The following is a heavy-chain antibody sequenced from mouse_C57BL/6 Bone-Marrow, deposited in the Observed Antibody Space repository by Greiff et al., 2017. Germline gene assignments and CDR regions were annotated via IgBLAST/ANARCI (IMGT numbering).Heavy chain of an antibody. D-gene: IGHD1-1*01. CDR3: ARLVVANYFDY. V-gene: IGHV5-12*01. Sequence: EVQLVESGGGLVQPGGSLKLSCAASGFTFSDYYMYWVRQTPEKRLEWVAYISNGGGSTYYPDTVKGRFTISRDNAKNTLYLQMSRLKSEDTARYYCARLVVANYFDYWGQGTTLTVSS. CDR2: ISNGGGST. CDR1: GFTFSDYY. J-gene: IGHJ2*01.